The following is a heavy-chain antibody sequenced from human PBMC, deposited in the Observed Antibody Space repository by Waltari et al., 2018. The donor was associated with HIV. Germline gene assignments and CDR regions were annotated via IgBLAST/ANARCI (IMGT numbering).Heavy chain of an antibody. V-gene: IGHV1-69*01. Sequence: QVQLVQSGAEVKKPGSSVKVSCKASGGTFSSYAISWVRQAPGQGLEWMGRIIPIFGTTNYAQKFQGRVTITADESTSTAYMELSSLRSEDTAVYYCARTMDHVDTVMERYWYFDLWGRGTLVTVSS. CDR2: IIPIFGTT. D-gene: IGHD5-18*01. J-gene: IGHJ2*01. CDR1: GGTFSSYA. CDR3: ARTMDHVDTVMERYWYFDL.